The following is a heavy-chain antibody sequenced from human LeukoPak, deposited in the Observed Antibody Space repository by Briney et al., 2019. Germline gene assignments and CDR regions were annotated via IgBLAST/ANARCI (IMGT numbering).Heavy chain of an antibody. CDR1: GFTFSSYW. D-gene: IGHD5-18*01. J-gene: IGHJ6*03. V-gene: IGHV3-7*03. Sequence: PGGSLRLSCAASGFTFSSYWMSWVRQAPGKGLEWVANIKQDGSEKYYVDSVKGRFTISRDNSKNTLYLQMNSLRAEDTAVYYCAKAPHSLYYMDVWGKGTTVSVSS. CDR2: IKQDGSEK. CDR3: AKAPHSLYYMDV.